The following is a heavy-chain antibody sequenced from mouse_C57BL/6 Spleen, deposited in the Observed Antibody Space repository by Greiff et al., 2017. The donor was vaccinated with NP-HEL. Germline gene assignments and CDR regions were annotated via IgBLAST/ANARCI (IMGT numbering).Heavy chain of an antibody. V-gene: IGHV3-6*01. CDR3: ARGEEYGSSPYFDY. CDR2: ISYDGSN. D-gene: IGHD1-1*01. J-gene: IGHJ2*01. Sequence: ESGPGLVKPSQSLSLTCSVSGYSITSGYFWNWIRQFQGNQLEWLGYISYDGSNNYHPSLKNRISITRDTSKNQFFLKLNSVTTEDTATYDSARGEEYGSSPYFDYWGQGTTLTVSS. CDR1: GYSITSGYF.